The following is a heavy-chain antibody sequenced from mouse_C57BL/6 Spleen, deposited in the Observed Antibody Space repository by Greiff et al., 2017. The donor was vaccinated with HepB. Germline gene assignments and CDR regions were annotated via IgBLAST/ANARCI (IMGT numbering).Heavy chain of an antibody. V-gene: IGHV5-16*01. CDR3: ARVGGTGFFDV. Sequence: EVMLVESEGGLVQPGSSMKLSCTASGFTFSDYYMAWVRQVPEKGLEWVANINYDGSSTYYLDSLKSRFIISRDNAKNILYLQMSSLKSEDTATYYCARVGGTGFFDVWGTGTTVTVSS. CDR2: INYDGSST. D-gene: IGHD2-14*01. J-gene: IGHJ1*03. CDR1: GFTFSDYY.